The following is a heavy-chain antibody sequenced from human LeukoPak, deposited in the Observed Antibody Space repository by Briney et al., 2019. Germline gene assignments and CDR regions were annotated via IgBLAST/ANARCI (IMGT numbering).Heavy chain of an antibody. J-gene: IGHJ4*02. V-gene: IGHV3-53*01. D-gene: IGHD6-13*01. CDR3: AREGASSSFGY. CDR1: GFAFSDHC. Sequence: PGGSLRLSCAASGFAFSDHCMDWVRQAPGKGLEWVSVLYSGGNTYHADSVKGRFTISRDNSKNTLYLQMNSLRAEDTAVYYCAREGASSSFGYWGQGTLVTVSS. CDR2: LYSGGNT.